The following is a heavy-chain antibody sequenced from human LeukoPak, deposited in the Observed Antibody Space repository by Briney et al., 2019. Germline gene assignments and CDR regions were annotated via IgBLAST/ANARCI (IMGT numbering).Heavy chain of an antibody. Sequence: ASVKVSCKASGYTFTGYYMHWVRQAPGQGLEWMGWINPNSGGTNYAQKFQGRVTMTRDTSISTAYMELSRLRSDDTAVYYCASVTDFYGGPLWYWGQGTLVTVSS. V-gene: IGHV1-2*02. CDR3: ASVTDFYGGPLWY. J-gene: IGHJ4*02. D-gene: IGHD4-23*01. CDR2: INPNSGGT. CDR1: GYTFTGYY.